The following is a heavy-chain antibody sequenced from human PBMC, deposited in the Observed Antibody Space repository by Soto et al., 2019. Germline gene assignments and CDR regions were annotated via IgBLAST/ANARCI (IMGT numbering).Heavy chain of an antibody. CDR1: GSSISPYY. D-gene: IGHD4-17*01. J-gene: IGHJ4*02. V-gene: IGHV4-59*01. CDR3: VRVGGYYGDYPNFDY. CDR2: IYYSGST. Sequence: SETLSLTCTVSGSSISPYYWSWLRQPPGKGLEWIGYIYYSGSTKYNPSLKSRVTISVDTPKNQFSLRLSSVTAADTAVYYCVRVGGYYGDYPNFDYWGQGTLVTVSS.